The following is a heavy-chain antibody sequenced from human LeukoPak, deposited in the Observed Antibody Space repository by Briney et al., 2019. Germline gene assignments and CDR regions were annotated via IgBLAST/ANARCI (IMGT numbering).Heavy chain of an antibody. CDR2: ISYIGST. Sequence: SETLSLTCVVSGDSFSSHYWTWIRQSPGKGLEWIGYISYIGSTNYNPSLKSRVTISIDTSKNQFSLKLRSVTAADTAVYYCARDLVTVTKGFDVWGQGTMVSVSA. V-gene: IGHV4-59*11. D-gene: IGHD4-17*01. J-gene: IGHJ3*01. CDR3: ARDLVTVTKGFDV. CDR1: GDSFSSHY.